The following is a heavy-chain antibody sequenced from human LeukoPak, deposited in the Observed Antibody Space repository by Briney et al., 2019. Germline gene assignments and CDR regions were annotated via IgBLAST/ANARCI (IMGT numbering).Heavy chain of an antibody. Sequence: PGGSLRLSCAASGFSFSSYWMRWVRQAPGKGLVWVSRINSDGSGTTYADSVKGRFTISRDNAKNTLDLHMNSLRAEDTAVYYCAKGGTGHSDYWGQGTLVTVSS. J-gene: IGHJ4*02. D-gene: IGHD3-16*01. CDR2: INSDGSGT. CDR1: GFSFSSYW. V-gene: IGHV3-74*03. CDR3: AKGGTGHSDY.